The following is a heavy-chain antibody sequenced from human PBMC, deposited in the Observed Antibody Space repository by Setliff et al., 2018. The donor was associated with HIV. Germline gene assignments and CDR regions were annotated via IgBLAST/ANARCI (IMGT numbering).Heavy chain of an antibody. J-gene: IGHJ1*01. CDR2: IYHSGST. CDR3: AREDAGAVATPSCFQH. D-gene: IGHD6-19*01. V-gene: IGHV4-38-2*02. CDR1: GYSISSGYY. Sequence: PSETLSLTCAVSGYSISSGYYWGWIRQPPGKGLEWIGSIYHSGSTYYNPSLKSRVTISVDTSKNQLSLKLSSVTAADTAVYYCAREDAGAVATPSCFQHWGQGTLVTVSS.